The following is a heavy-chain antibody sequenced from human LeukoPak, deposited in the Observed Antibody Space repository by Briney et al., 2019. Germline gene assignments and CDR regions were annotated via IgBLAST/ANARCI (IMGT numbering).Heavy chain of an antibody. CDR3: ARGPLGYCSSTSCSRQYNWFDP. J-gene: IGHJ5*01. CDR2: INLRVTT. CDR1: GGSFSGYY. Sequence: SETLSLTCAVYGGSFSGYYWSWIRQPPGKGLEWIGEINLRVTTNYNPSLKSRVTISVDTSKNQFSLKLSSVTAADTAVYYCARGPLGYCSSTSCSRQYNWFDPWGQGTLVTFSS. V-gene: IGHV4-34*01. D-gene: IGHD2-2*01.